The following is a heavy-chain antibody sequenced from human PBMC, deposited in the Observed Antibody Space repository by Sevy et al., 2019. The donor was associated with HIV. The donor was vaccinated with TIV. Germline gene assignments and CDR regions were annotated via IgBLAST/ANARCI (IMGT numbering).Heavy chain of an antibody. Sequence: GESLKISCKGSGYSFPSFWIGWVRQMPGKGLEWMGIIYPGDSDTRYSPSFQGQVTISADKSISTAYLQWSSLKASDTAMYYCVRPSGPDCSSTSCYNYDAFDIWGQGTMVTVSS. J-gene: IGHJ3*02. CDR1: GYSFPSFW. CDR2: IYPGDSDT. CDR3: VRPSGPDCSSTSCYNYDAFDI. V-gene: IGHV5-51*01. D-gene: IGHD2-2*02.